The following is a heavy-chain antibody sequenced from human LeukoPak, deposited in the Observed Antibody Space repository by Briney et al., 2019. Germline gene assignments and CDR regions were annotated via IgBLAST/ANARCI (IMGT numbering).Heavy chain of an antibody. CDR3: ARDRDCSRTSCFNAFDV. CDR2: ISHDGNDQ. V-gene: IGHV3-30*04. J-gene: IGHJ3*01. CDR1: GFTFSTYE. D-gene: IGHD2-2*01. Sequence: PGGSLRLSCAASGFTFSTYEMHWVRQAPGKGLELVSVISHDGNDQYYADYVKGRFTISRDNSKNALYLQMNSLRLEDTAVYYCARDRDCSRTSCFNAFDVWGQGTMATVSS.